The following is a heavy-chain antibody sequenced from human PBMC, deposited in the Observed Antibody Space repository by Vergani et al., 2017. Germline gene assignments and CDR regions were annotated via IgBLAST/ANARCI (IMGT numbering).Heavy chain of an antibody. V-gene: IGHV3-53*01. CDR3: ARGPGGAFYDFWSGVANWFDP. D-gene: IGHD3-3*01. J-gene: IGHJ5*02. CDR2: IYSGGST. CDR1: GFTVSSNY. Sequence: EVQLLESGGGLIQPGGSLRLSCAASGFTVSSNYMSWVRQAPGKGLEWVSVIYSGGSTYYADSVKGRFTISRDNSKNTLYLQMNSLRAEDTAVYYCARGPGGAFYDFWSGVANWFDPWGQGTLVTVSS.